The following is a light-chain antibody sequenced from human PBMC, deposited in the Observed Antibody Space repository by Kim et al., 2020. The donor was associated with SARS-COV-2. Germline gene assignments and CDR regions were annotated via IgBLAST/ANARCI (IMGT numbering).Light chain of an antibody. CDR2: EVT. Sequence: PDQAVTIACSETSSDFGGYNSVSWYQQHPGKAPKLIIYEVTKRPSGVPDRFSGSKSGNTASLTVSGLQAEDEADYYCTTHGGYNYVFGTGTKVTVL. CDR3: TTHGGYNYV. CDR1: SSDFGGYNS. J-gene: IGLJ1*01. V-gene: IGLV2-8*01.